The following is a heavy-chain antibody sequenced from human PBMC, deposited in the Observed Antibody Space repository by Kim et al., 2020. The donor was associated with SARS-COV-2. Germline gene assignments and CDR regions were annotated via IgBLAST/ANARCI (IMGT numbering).Heavy chain of an antibody. V-gene: IGHV4-34*01. CDR3: ARVVRSFGVVIISYYYYYYMDV. D-gene: IGHD3-3*01. J-gene: IGHJ6*03. Sequence: PETLSLTCAVYGGSFSGYYWSWIRQPPGKGLEWIGEINHSGSTNYNPSLKSRVTISVDTSKNQFSLMLSSVTAADTAVYYCARVVRSFGVVIISYYYYYYMDVWGKGTTVTVSS. CDR1: GGSFSGYY. CDR2: INHSGST.